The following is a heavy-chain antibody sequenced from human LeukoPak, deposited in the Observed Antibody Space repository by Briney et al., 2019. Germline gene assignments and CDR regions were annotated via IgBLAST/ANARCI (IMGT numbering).Heavy chain of an antibody. J-gene: IGHJ4*02. Sequence: SETLSLTCTVSGGSISSGGYYWSWIRQHPGKGLEWIGYIYYSGSTYYNPSLKSRVTISVDTSKNQFSLKLSSVTAADTAVYYCARGGPVAGTDPPTYYFDYWGQGTLVTVSS. V-gene: IGHV4-31*03. CDR1: GGSISSGGYY. CDR3: ARGGPVAGTDPPTYYFDY. CDR2: IYYSGST. D-gene: IGHD6-19*01.